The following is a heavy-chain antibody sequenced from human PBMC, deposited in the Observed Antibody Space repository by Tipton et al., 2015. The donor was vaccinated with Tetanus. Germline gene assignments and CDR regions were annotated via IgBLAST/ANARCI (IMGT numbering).Heavy chain of an antibody. CDR2: ILWNSARI. V-gene: IGHV3-9*01. Sequence: VQLVQSGGGLVQPGRSLRLSCAASGFTFDEHARHWVRQAPGKGLEWVSGILWNSARIGYADSVKGRFTISIDNAKNSLYLEMNSLRAEDTALYYCTKDMSPGGADCRGQGTLVTVSS. CDR1: GFTFDEHA. D-gene: IGHD4-23*01. J-gene: IGHJ4*02. CDR3: TKDMSPGGADC.